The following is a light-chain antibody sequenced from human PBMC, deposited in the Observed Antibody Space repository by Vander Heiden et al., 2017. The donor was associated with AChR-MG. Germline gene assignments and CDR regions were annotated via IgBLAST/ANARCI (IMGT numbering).Light chain of an antibody. Sequence: DIQMTQSPSSVSASIGDRVTIPCRASQNISSGLAWYQHKPGKAPELLIYSASTLRIGVPSRFSGSGSGTDFTLTISSLQPEDYSTYYCQQANNFPLSFGGGTKVDVK. CDR2: SAS. CDR3: QQANNFPLS. J-gene: IGKJ4*01. CDR1: QNISSG. V-gene: IGKV1-12*01.